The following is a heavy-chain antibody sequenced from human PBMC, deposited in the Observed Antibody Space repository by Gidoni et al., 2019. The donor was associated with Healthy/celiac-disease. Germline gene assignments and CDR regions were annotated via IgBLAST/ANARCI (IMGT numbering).Heavy chain of an antibody. D-gene: IGHD5-12*01. CDR1: GGSFSGYY. CDR3: ASPAGEMATRRVFDL. Sequence: QVQLQQWGAGLLKPSETLSLTCAVYGGSFSGYYWSWIRQPPGKGLEWIGEINHSGSTNYNPSLKSRVTISVDTSKNQFSLKLSSVTAADTAVYYCASPAGEMATRRVFDLWGRGTLVTVSS. V-gene: IGHV4-34*01. J-gene: IGHJ2*01. CDR2: INHSGST.